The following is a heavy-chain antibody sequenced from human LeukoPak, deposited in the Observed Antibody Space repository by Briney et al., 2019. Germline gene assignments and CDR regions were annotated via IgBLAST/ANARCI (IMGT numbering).Heavy chain of an antibody. CDR3: ARRATYGDFGSQH. J-gene: IGHJ1*01. D-gene: IGHD4-17*01. Sequence: GASVKVSCKASGGTFSSYAISWVRQAPGQGLEWMGGIIPIFGTANYAQKFQGRVTITADESTSTAYMELSSLRSEDTAVYYCARRATYGDFGSQHWGQGTLVTVSS. CDR2: IIPIFGTA. CDR1: GGTFSSYA. V-gene: IGHV1-69*13.